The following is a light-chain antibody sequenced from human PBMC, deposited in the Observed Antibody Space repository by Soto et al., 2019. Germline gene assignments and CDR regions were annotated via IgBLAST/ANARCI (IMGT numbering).Light chain of an antibody. CDR3: CSYAGRYTHV. CDR1: SSDVGTYTY. CDR2: DVI. J-gene: IGLJ1*01. Sequence: QSALTQPRSVCGSPGQSVTISCTGTSSDVGTYTYVSWYQQHPGKAPKLIIYDVIKRPSGVPDRFSGSKSGNTASLTISGLQAQAEADYYCCSYAGRYTHVFGAETKVTV. V-gene: IGLV2-11*01.